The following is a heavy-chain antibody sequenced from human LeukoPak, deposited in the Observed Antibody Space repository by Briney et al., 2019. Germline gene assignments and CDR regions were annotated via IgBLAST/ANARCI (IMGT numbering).Heavy chain of an antibody. Sequence: SETLSLTCTVSGGSISSSSYYWGWIRQPPGKGLEWVGSIYYSGNTYYNPSLKSRRTIYVDTQNNQFSLKLTSVTAADTAIYYCARRKSRWYFDLWGRGTLVTVSS. CDR2: IYYSGNT. J-gene: IGHJ2*01. CDR1: GGSISSSSYY. V-gene: IGHV4-39*01. CDR3: ARRKSRWYFDL.